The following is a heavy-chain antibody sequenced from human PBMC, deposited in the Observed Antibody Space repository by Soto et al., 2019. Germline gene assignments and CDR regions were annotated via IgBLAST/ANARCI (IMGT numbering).Heavy chain of an antibody. Sequence: PGGSLRLSCAASGFTFSSYAMSWVRQAPGKGLEWVSAISGSGGSTYYADSVKGRFTISRDNSKNTLYLQMNSLRAEDTAVYYCAKDLSADYDFWSGYLRENDYWGQGTLVTVSS. V-gene: IGHV3-23*01. J-gene: IGHJ4*02. D-gene: IGHD3-3*01. CDR3: AKDLSADYDFWSGYLRENDY. CDR1: GFTFSSYA. CDR2: ISGSGGST.